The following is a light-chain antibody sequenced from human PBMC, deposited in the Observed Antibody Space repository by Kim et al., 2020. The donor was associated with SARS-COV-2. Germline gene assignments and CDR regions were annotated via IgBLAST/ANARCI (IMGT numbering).Light chain of an antibody. CDR2: QDI. J-gene: IGLJ2*01. Sequence: SYELTQPPSVSVSPGQTASITCSGHKLGDNYACWYQQKPGQSPVLVIYQDIKRPSGIPERFSGSNSGNTATLTISGTQPMDEADYYCQAWDSSTAVFGGG. CDR1: KLGDNY. V-gene: IGLV3-1*01. CDR3: QAWDSSTAV.